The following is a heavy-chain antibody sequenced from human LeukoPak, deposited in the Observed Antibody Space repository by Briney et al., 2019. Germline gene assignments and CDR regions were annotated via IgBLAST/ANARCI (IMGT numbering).Heavy chain of an antibody. CDR3: ARDSGFGGLLYLDY. CDR1: GFTFSSYG. D-gene: IGHD3-10*01. J-gene: IGHJ4*02. V-gene: IGHV3-33*01. Sequence: GGSLRLSCAASGFTFSSYGMHWVRQAPGKGLEWVAVIWYDGSNKYYADSVKGRFTITRDNSKNTLYLQMNSLGAEDTAVYYCARDSGFGGLLYLDYWGQGTLVTVSS. CDR2: IWYDGSNK.